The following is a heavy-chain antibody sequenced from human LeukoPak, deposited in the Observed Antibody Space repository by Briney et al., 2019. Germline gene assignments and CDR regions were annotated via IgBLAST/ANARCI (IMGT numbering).Heavy chain of an antibody. D-gene: IGHD5/OR15-5a*01. CDR1: GFTFSSYG. V-gene: IGHV3-30*02. Sequence: GGSLRLSCAASGFTFSSYGMHWVRQAPGKGLEWVAFIRYDGSNKYYADSVKGRFTISRDNAKNSLYLQMNSLRAEDTAVYYCARTSTYYFDYWGQGTLVTVSS. CDR3: ARTSTYYFDY. CDR2: IRYDGSNK. J-gene: IGHJ4*02.